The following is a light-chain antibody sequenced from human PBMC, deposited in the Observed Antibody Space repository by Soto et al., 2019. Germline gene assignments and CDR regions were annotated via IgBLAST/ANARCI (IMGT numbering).Light chain of an antibody. CDR1: SSDVGSYDH. CDR2: EVS. J-gene: IGLJ1*01. Sequence: QSVLTQPASVSGSPGQSITISCSGTSSDVGSYDHVAWYQQFPGKTPKLMIYEVSNRPSGVSSRFSGSKSGNTASLTISGLLAEDEADYYCISYTGSSTSYVFGSWTKVTVL. CDR3: ISYTGSSTSYV. V-gene: IGLV2-14*01.